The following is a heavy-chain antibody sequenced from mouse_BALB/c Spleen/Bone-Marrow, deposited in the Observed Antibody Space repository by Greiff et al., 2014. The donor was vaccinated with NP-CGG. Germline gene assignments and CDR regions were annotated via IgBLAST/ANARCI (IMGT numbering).Heavy chain of an antibody. CDR3: ARFYEGAMDY. V-gene: IGHV1-87*01. D-gene: IGHD2-12*01. CDR1: GYTFTSYW. CDR2: IYPGDGDT. J-gene: IGHJ4*01. Sequence: QVQLQQSGAELARPGASVKLSCKASGYTFTSYWMQWVKQRPGQGLEWIGAIYPGDGDTRYTQKFKGKATLTADKSSSTAYMQLSSLASEDSAAYYCARFYEGAMDYWGQGTSVTVSS.